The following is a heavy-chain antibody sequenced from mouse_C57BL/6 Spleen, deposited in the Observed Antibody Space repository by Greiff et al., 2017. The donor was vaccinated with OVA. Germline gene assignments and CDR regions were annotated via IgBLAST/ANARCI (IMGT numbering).Heavy chain of an antibody. Sequence: EVHLVESGGGLVKPGGSLKLSCAASGFTFSDYGMHWVRQAPEKGLEWVAYISSDSSTIYYADTVKGRFTISRDNAKNTLFLQMTSLRSEDTAMYYCAIPVVDKDYYAMDYWGQGTSVTVSS. V-gene: IGHV5-17*01. J-gene: IGHJ4*01. CDR2: ISSDSSTI. D-gene: IGHD1-1*01. CDR3: AIPVVDKDYYAMDY. CDR1: GFTFSDYG.